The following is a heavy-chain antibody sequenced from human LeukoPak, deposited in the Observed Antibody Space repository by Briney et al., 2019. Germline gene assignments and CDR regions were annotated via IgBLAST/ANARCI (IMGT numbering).Heavy chain of an antibody. CDR2: ISGSGGST. CDR3: AKGATADFWSGYFYYFDY. CDR1: GFTFSSYA. Sequence: GGSLRLSCAVSGFTFSSYAMSWVRQAPGKGLEWVSAISGSGGSTYYADSVKGRFTISRDNSKNTLYLQMNSLRAEDTAVYYCAKGATADFWSGYFYYFDYWGQGTLVTVSS. V-gene: IGHV3-23*01. D-gene: IGHD3-3*01. J-gene: IGHJ4*02.